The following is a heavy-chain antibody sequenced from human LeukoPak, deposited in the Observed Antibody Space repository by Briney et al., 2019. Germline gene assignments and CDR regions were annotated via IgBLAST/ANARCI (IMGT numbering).Heavy chain of an antibody. V-gene: IGHV3-43*02. Sequence: PGGSLRLSCAASGFTFDDYAMHWVRQAPGKGLEWVSLISGDGGSTYYADSVKGRFTIPRDNSKNSLYLQMNSLRTEDTALYYCAKDMVDTAMDAYYFDYWGQGTLVTVSS. CDR2: ISGDGGST. D-gene: IGHD5-18*01. CDR1: GFTFDDYA. J-gene: IGHJ4*02. CDR3: AKDMVDTAMDAYYFDY.